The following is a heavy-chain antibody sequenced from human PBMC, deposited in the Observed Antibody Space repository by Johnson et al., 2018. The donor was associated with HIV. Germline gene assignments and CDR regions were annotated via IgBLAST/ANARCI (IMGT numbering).Heavy chain of an antibody. Sequence: QVQLVESGGGVVQPGRSLRLSCAASGFTFSSYGMHWVRQAPGKGLECVAVISYDGSKKYYADSVECRFTISRDNSKNTLYLQMNSLRAEDTAVYYCAREGEGYSSSWYDAFDIWGQGTMVTVSS. J-gene: IGHJ3*02. V-gene: IGHV3-30*03. D-gene: IGHD6-13*01. CDR3: AREGEGYSSSWYDAFDI. CDR1: GFTFSSYG. CDR2: ISYDGSKK.